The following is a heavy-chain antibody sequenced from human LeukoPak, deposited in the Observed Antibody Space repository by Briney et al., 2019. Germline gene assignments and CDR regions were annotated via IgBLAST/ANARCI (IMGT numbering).Heavy chain of an antibody. CDR3: TSSIAAAGNNFDP. D-gene: IGHD6-13*01. CDR2: ISSSSSYI. Sequence: PGGSLRLSCAASGFTFSGYSMNWVRQAPGKGLEWVSSISSSSSYIYYADSVKGRFTISRDNAKNSLYLQMNSLRAEDTAVYYCTSSIAAAGNNFDPWGQGTLVTVSS. V-gene: IGHV3-21*01. CDR1: GFTFSGYS. J-gene: IGHJ5*02.